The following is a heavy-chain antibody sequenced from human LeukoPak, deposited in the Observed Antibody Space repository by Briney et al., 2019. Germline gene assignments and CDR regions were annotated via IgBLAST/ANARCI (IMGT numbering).Heavy chain of an antibody. Sequence: ASVKVSCKASGYTFTSYYMHWVRQAPGQGLEWMGIINPSGGSTSYAQKFRGRVTMTRDTSTSTVYMELSSLRSEDTAVYYCARDLGRLQFWFDPWGQGTLVTVSS. J-gene: IGHJ5*02. CDR2: INPSGGST. CDR1: GYTFTSYY. V-gene: IGHV1-46*01. CDR3: ARDLGRLQFWFDP. D-gene: IGHD5-24*01.